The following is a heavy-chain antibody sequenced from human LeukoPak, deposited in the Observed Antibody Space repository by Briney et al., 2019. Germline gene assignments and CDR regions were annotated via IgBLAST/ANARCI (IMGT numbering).Heavy chain of an antibody. V-gene: IGHV3-21*04. D-gene: IGHD7-27*01. CDR3: AKWVSTNWGSKGAFDI. CDR2: ISSSSSYI. J-gene: IGHJ3*02. CDR1: GFTFSYYT. Sequence: PGGSLRLSCTASGFTFSYYTMNWVRQAAGKGLEWVSSISSSSSYIYYADSVKGRFTISRDNSKNTLYLQMNSLRAEDTAVYYCAKWVSTNWGSKGAFDIWGQGTMVTVSS.